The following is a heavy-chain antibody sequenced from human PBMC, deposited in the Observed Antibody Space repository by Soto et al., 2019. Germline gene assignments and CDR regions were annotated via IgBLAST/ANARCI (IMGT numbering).Heavy chain of an antibody. CDR1: GFSLSTSGVC. J-gene: IGHJ4*02. Sequence: QITLKESGPTLVKPTQTLTLTCTFSGFSLSTSGVCVGWFRQPPGKALEWLAIICWDDGKRYSPSLKSRLTITKDTSKKQVVLILTNMDPVDTATYFCAHRRQLGDFDSWGQGTLVTVSS. V-gene: IGHV2-5*02. CDR3: AHRRQLGDFDS. D-gene: IGHD7-27*01. CDR2: ICWDDGK.